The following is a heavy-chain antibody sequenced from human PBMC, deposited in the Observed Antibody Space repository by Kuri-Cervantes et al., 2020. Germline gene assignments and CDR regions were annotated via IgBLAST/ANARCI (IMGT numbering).Heavy chain of an antibody. V-gene: IGHV1-2*02. CDR1: GYTFTGYY. CDR2: INPNSGGT. Sequence: ASVKVSCKASGYTFTGYYMHWVRQAPGQGLEWMGWINPNSGGTNYAQKFQGRVTMTRDTSISTAYMELSRLRSEDTAVYYCAKDRISSSWYYYYYYGMDVWGQGTTVTVSS. CDR3: AKDRISSSWYYYYYYGMDV. D-gene: IGHD6-13*01. J-gene: IGHJ6*02.